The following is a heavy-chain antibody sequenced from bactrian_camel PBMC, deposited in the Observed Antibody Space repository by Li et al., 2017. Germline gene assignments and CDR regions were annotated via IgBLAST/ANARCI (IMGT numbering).Heavy chain of an antibody. CDR1: GFTFSDYT. J-gene: IGHJ4*01. CDR2: IATGSGNT. V-gene: IGHV3S40*01. Sequence: VQLVESGGDLVRPGGSLRLSCAASGFTFSDYTMTWVRQAPGKEREGVARIATGSGNTYYADSVKGRFTISQDNAKNTVYLQKNSLKPEDTAHYYCAGAIAGWFGFWDYWGQGTQVTVS. CDR3: AGAIAGWFGFWDY. D-gene: IGHD6*01.